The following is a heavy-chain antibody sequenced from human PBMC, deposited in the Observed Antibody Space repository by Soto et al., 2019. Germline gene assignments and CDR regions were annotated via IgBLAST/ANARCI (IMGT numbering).Heavy chain of an antibody. CDR3: ARGPDLLIQLWTNYYYYGMDV. CDR1: GGSIRSYY. Sequence: SETLSHTCTVSGGSIRSYYWSWIRQPQGKGLEWIGYIYYSGSTNYNPSLKSRVTISVDTSKNQFSLKLSSVTAADTAVYYCARGPDLLIQLWTNYYYYGMDVWGQGTTVT. D-gene: IGHD5-18*01. J-gene: IGHJ6*02. CDR2: IYYSGST. V-gene: IGHV4-59*01.